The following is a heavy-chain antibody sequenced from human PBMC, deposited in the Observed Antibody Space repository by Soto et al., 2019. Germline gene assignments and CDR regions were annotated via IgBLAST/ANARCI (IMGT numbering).Heavy chain of an antibody. Sequence: ASVKVSCKTSGYTFTNFALSWVRQAPGQGLEWIGFVSANNGFTHFAQKFQGRVSVKTDSSTSTVYLDLRSLSSDDTAVYYCARGGAARHLDSWGQGTPVTLSS. V-gene: IGHV1-18*01. CDR3: ARGGAARHLDS. J-gene: IGHJ5*01. D-gene: IGHD6-6*01. CDR2: VSANNGFT. CDR1: GYTFTNFA.